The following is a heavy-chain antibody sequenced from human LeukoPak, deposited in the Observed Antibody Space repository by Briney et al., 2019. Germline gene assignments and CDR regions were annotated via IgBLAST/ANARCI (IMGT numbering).Heavy chain of an antibody. D-gene: IGHD1-26*01. CDR1: RFTFSSYS. J-gene: IGHJ4*02. CDR3: TTHLYSGSYSDY. V-gene: IGHV3-15*01. Sequence: GGSLRLSCAASRFTFSSYSMNWVRQAPAKGLEWVGRIKSKTDGGTTDYAAPVKGRFTISRDDSKNTLYLQMNSLKTADTALYYCTTHLYSGSYSDYWGQGTLVTVSS. CDR2: IKSKTDGGTT.